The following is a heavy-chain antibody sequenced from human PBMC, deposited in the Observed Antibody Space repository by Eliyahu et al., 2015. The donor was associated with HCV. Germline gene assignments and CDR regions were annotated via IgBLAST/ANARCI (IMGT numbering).Heavy chain of an antibody. V-gene: IGHV1-69*06. CDR1: GXXFSSYA. Sequence: QVQLVQSGAEVKKPGSSVKVSCKASGXXFSSYAISWVRQAPGQGLEWMGGIIPIFGTANYAQKFQGRVTITADKSTSTAYMELSSLRSEDTAVYYCARRGYSYEAAFDIWGQGTMVTVSS. CDR3: ARRGYSYEAAFDI. J-gene: IGHJ3*02. D-gene: IGHD5-18*01. CDR2: IIPIFGTA.